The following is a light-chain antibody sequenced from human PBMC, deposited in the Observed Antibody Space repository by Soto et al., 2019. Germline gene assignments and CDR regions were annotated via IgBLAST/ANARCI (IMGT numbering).Light chain of an antibody. V-gene: IGKV1-39*01. CDR2: AAS. CDR3: QQRSNWPPVT. J-gene: IGKJ4*01. CDR1: QSISTY. Sequence: DIQMTQSPSSLSASVGDRVTITCRASQSISTYLNWYQHKPGKAPKLLMHAASSLDRGVPSRFSGSGSGTDFTLTISSLQPEDFATYYCQQRSNWPPVTFGGGTKVEIK.